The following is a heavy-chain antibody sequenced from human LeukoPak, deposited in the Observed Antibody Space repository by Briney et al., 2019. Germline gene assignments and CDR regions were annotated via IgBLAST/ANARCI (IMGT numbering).Heavy chain of an antibody. CDR2: INPNSGGT. J-gene: IGHJ4*02. V-gene: IGHV1-2*02. D-gene: IGHD6-19*01. CDR3: ARDLPSGWYFMDY. CDR1: GYTLTGYY. Sequence: ASVKVSCKASGYTLTGYYMHWVRQAPGQGLEWMGWINPNSGGTNYAQKFQGRVTMTRDTSISTAYMELRSLRSDDTAVYYCARDLPSGWYFMDYWGQGTLVTVSS.